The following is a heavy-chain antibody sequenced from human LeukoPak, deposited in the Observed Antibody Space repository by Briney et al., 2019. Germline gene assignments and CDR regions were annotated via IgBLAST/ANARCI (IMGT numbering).Heavy chain of an antibody. J-gene: IGHJ4*02. D-gene: IGHD1-26*01. Sequence: GGSLRLSCAAPAFSLSAYNMNWVRQAPGKGLEWVSSISYTGTYIYYADSVKGRFTISRDNAQNSLYLHMNSLRAEDTAIYYCVRDRGTYRPIDSWGQGTLVTVSS. V-gene: IGHV3-21*04. CDR3: VRDRGTYRPIDS. CDR2: ISYTGTYI. CDR1: AFSLSAYN.